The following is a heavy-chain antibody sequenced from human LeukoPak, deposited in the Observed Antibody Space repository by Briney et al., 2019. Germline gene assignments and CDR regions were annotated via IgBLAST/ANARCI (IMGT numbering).Heavy chain of an antibody. CDR3: ARTYCDVLTAYYRYFDF. V-gene: IGHV3-30-3*01. Sequence: GGSLRLSCAASGFTFSTYAMHWVRQAPGKGLEWVAFISSAGTTTYYADSVKGRFTISRDYSKTSLYLQMNSLRADDTAVYYCARTYCDVLTAYYRYFDFWGQGTLVTVTS. CDR2: ISSAGTTT. J-gene: IGHJ4*02. CDR1: GFTFSTYA. D-gene: IGHD3-9*01.